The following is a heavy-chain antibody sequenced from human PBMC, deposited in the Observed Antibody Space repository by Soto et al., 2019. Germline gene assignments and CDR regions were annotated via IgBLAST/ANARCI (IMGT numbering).Heavy chain of an antibody. CDR2: ISYNANKT. D-gene: IGHD3-9*01. CDR3: AKGWFYDVLTGPAS. CDR1: GFTLNSYG. J-gene: IGHJ5*02. V-gene: IGHV3-30*18. Sequence: PGGSLRLSCAASGFTLNSYGMHWLRQAPGKGLEWVAVISYNANKTYYADSVKGRFSISRDNSKNTLYLQMNSLRVDDTAIYYCAKGWFYDVLTGPASWGQGTLVTVSS.